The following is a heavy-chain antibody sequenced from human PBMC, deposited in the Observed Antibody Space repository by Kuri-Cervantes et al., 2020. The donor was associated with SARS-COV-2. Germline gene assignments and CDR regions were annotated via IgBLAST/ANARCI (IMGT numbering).Heavy chain of an antibody. CDR3: AKIVTGDLFDY. CDR1: GFTFSSYG. CDR2: IRYDGSNK. D-gene: IGHD7-27*01. Sequence: GESLKISCAASGFTFSSYGMHWVRQAPGKGLEWVAFIRYDGSNKYYADSVKGRFTISRDNSKNTLYLQMNSLRAEDTAVYYCAKIVTGDLFDYWGQGTLVTVSS. V-gene: IGHV3-30*02. J-gene: IGHJ4*02.